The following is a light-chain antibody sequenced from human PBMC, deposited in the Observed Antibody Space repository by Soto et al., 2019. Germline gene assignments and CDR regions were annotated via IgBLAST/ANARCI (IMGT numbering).Light chain of an antibody. J-gene: IGKJ1*01. CDR1: QSVLYSSNNKNY. V-gene: IGKV4-1*01. CDR2: WAS. CDR3: QQYVTSSPRT. Sequence: IVMTQSPDSLAVSLGERATINCKSSQSVLYSSNNKNYLAWYQQKPGQPPKLLIYWASTRDSGVPDRFSGSGSGADFTLTITRLEPEDFAVYYCQQYVTSSPRTFGQGTKVDIK.